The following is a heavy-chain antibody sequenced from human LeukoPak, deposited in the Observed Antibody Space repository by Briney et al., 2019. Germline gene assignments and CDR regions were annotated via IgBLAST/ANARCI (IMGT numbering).Heavy chain of an antibody. V-gene: IGHV3-30*02. D-gene: IGHD3-3*01. CDR1: GFTFSSYG. CDR2: IRYDGSNK. Sequence: GGSLRLSCAASGFTFSSYGMHWVRQAPGKGLEWVAFIRYDGSNKYYADSVKGRFTISRDNSKNTLYLQMNSLGAEDTAVYYCARVGRLPEGTVFGVAHFDYWGQGTLVTVSS. J-gene: IGHJ4*02. CDR3: ARVGRLPEGTVFGVAHFDY.